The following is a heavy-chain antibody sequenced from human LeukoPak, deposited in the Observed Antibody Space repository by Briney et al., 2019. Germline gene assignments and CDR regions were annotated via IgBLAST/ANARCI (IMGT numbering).Heavy chain of an antibody. CDR1: GFTFSSYA. J-gene: IGHJ6*02. Sequence: GGSLRLSCAAFGFTFSSYAMGWVRQAPGKGLEWVSAISGSGGDTYYADSVKGRFTFSRDNSKNTLYLQTNSLRPEDTALYYCAKAVWFGEFDYYFFGLDVWGQGTTVTVSS. CDR3: AKAVWFGEFDYYFFGLDV. D-gene: IGHD3-10*01. V-gene: IGHV3-23*01. CDR2: ISGSGGDT.